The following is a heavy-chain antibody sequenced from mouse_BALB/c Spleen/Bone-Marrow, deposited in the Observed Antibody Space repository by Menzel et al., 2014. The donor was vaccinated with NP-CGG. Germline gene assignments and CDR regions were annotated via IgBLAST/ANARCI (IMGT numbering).Heavy chain of an antibody. J-gene: IGHJ2*01. CDR2: ISSGSSTI. CDR3: ERHPPLHRVIYFHY. D-gene: IGHD2-1*01. V-gene: IGHV5-17*02. CDR1: GFTFSSFG. Sequence: EVKVVESGGGLVQPGESRKLSCAASGFTFSSFGMHWVRQAPEKGLEWVAYISSGSSTIYYADTVKGRFTISRDNPKNTLFVQMPSKISEHRDILYCERHPPLHRVIYFHYWPQRPTHTVSS.